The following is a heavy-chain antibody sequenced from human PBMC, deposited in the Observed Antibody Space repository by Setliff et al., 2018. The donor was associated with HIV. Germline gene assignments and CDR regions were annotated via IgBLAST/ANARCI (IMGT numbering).Heavy chain of an antibody. CDR3: ARDSRLWGIPSPFDS. CDR2: IRSKAYDGTA. CDR1: GFMFGDYL. V-gene: IGHV3-49*03. D-gene: IGHD1-26*01. Sequence: PGGSLRLSCTASGFMFGDYLINWFRQAPGKGLEWVGFIRSKAYDGTAEYAASVKGRFTISRDDSKSIAYLQMNSLKTEDTAVYYCARDSRLWGIPSPFDSWAREPWSPSPQ. J-gene: IGHJ4*02.